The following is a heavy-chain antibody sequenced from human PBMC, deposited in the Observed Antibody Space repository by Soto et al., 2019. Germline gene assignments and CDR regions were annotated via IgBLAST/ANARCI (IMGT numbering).Heavy chain of an antibody. D-gene: IGHD3-10*01. V-gene: IGHV3-30*18. J-gene: IGHJ6*02. CDR2: ISYDGSNK. CDR1: GFTFSSYG. CDR3: AKDLLGIVYGSGPRGPYYYYGMDV. Sequence: GGSLRLSCAASGFTFSSYGMHWVRQAPGKGLEWVAVISYDGSNKYYADSVKGRFTISRDNSKNTLYLQMNSLRAEDTAVYYCAKDLLGIVYGSGPRGPYYYYGMDVWGQGTTVTVSS.